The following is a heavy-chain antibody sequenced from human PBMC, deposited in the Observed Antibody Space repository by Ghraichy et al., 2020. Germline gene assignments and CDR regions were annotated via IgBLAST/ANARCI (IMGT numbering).Heavy chain of an antibody. CDR3: ARGSRVVRFYYYDGMDV. Sequence: LSLTCVGSGFPFSGYSMNWVRQSPGKGLEWVSYITSSSRTTSYADSVKGRFTISRDNAQNSLYLQMNSLRDEDTAVYYCARGSRVVRFYYYDGMDVWGQGTTVTVSS. CDR1: GFPFSGYS. J-gene: IGHJ6*02. D-gene: IGHD4-23*01. V-gene: IGHV3-48*02. CDR2: ITSSSRTT.